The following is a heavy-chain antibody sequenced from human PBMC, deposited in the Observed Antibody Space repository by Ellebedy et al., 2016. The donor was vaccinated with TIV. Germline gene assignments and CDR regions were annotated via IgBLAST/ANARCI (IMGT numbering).Heavy chain of an antibody. Sequence: GESLKISCEASGFTVSASYLSWVRQAPGKGLVWVSTIYIGGSTNYADSVKGRFTISRHSSKNMLYLQMNALRLEDTAVYYCASPGYYGPFDHWGRGTLVTVSS. V-gene: IGHV3-53*04. D-gene: IGHD3-3*01. J-gene: IGHJ4*02. CDR3: ASPGYYGPFDH. CDR1: GFTVSASY. CDR2: IYIGGST.